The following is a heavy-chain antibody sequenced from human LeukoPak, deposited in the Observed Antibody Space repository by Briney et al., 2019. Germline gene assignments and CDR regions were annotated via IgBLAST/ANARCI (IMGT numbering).Heavy chain of an antibody. Sequence: GASVKVPCKASGYTFTDYYMHWVRQAPGQGLEWMGWINPNSGGTDYAQKFQGRVTMTRDTSISTAYMELSRLRSDDTAGYYCARPINSGNYLGAFDIWGQGTVVTVSS. CDR3: ARPINSGNYLGAFDI. CDR2: INPNSGGT. V-gene: IGHV1-2*02. J-gene: IGHJ3*02. D-gene: IGHD1-26*01. CDR1: GYTFTDYY.